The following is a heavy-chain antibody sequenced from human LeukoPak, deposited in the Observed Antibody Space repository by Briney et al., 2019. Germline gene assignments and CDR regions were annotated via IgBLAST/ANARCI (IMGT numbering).Heavy chain of an antibody. CDR1: GFTFSSYA. J-gene: IGHJ4*02. V-gene: IGHV3-30*18. CDR2: ISYDGSNK. CDR3: AKDQSDYAGYYFDY. Sequence: GGSLRLSCAASGFTFSSYAMHWVRQAPGKGLEWVAIISYDGSNKFYADSVKGRFTISRDNSKNTLFLQMDSLRAEDTAVYYCAKDQSDYAGYYFDYWGQGTLVTVSS. D-gene: IGHD4-17*01.